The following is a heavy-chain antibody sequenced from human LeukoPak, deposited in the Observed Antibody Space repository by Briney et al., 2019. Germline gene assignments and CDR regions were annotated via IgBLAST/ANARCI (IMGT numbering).Heavy chain of an antibody. CDR2: IYYSGST. D-gene: IGHD2-2*01. J-gene: IGHJ6*03. CDR1: GGSISYYY. V-gene: IGHV4-59*01. Sequence: SETLSLTCTVSGGSISYYYWSWIRQPPGKGLEWIGYIYYSGSTNYNPSLKSRVTISVATSKNQFSLKLNSVTAADTAVYYCARTTEGYCRSTSCYGFYYSYYMDVWGKGTTVTISS. CDR3: ARTTEGYCRSTSCYGFYYSYYMDV.